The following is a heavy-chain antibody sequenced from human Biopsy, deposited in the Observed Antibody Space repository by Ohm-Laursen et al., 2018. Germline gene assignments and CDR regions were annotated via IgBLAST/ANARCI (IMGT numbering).Heavy chain of an antibody. CDR3: ARWYGDLFYYYNGMDV. D-gene: IGHD3-10*01. CDR1: GLTFSDHH. CDR2: ISSSGATI. J-gene: IGHJ6*02. Sequence: SLRLSCAASGLTFSDHHMAWVRQAPGKGLEWLSYISSSGATIKYADSVKGRFTISRDNAKNSLYLRMNSLRAEDTAVYYCARWYGDLFYYYNGMDVWGQGTTVTVSS. V-gene: IGHV3-11*04.